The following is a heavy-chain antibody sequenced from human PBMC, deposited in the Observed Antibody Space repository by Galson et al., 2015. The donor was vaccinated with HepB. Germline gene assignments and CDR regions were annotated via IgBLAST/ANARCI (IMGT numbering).Heavy chain of an antibody. D-gene: IGHD6-19*01. J-gene: IGHJ5*02. V-gene: IGHV1-69*13. CDR3: ARAPGIAVPGTAWFDP. Sequence: SVKVSCKASGGTFSSYSFSWVRQAPGQGLEWMGGVIPMFGTPSYAQKFQGRVTITADESTSTVYMELSSLRFEDTAFYYCARAPGIAVPGTAWFDPWGQGTLLTVSS. CDR2: VIPMFGTP. CDR1: GGTFSSYS.